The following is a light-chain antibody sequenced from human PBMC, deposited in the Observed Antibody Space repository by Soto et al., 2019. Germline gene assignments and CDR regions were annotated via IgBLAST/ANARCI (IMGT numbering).Light chain of an antibody. J-gene: IGKJ2*01. V-gene: IGKV3-20*01. CDR2: GAS. CDR1: PSVSSSY. Sequence: EVVLTQSPGTLSLSPGERAALSCRASPSVSSSYLAWYQQKPGQAPRLLIYGASNRATGIPDRFSGSGAETDFTLTISRLEPEDFAVYYCQQYGTSHTFGQGTKLEIK. CDR3: QQYGTSHT.